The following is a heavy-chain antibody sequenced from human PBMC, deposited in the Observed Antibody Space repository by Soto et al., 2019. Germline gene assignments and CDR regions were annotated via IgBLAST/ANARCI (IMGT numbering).Heavy chain of an antibody. CDR3: PVGYYYYFGMDV. Sequence: QVQLQQWGAGLLKPSETLSLTCAVYGGSFSGYYWSWIRQPPGQGLEWIGEINHSGSTNYHPTLKRGVTISVDTSKNQFSLKLSSVTAADAAGYYWPVGYYYYFGMDVWGQGTTVTVSS. D-gene: IGHD1-26*01. CDR2: INHSGST. CDR1: GGSFSGYY. J-gene: IGHJ6*02. V-gene: IGHV4-34*01.